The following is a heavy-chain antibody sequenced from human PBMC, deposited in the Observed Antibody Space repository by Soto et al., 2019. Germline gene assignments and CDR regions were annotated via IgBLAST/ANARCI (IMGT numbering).Heavy chain of an antibody. CDR3: AKDYYDSSGYYYVYAFDI. V-gene: IGHV3-23*01. J-gene: IGHJ3*02. Sequence: EVQLLESGGGLVQPGGSLRLSCAASGFTFSSYAMSWVRQATGKGLEWVSAISGSGGSTYYADSVKGRFTISRDNSKNTLYLQMNSLRAEDTAVYYCAKDYYDSSGYYYVYAFDIWGQGTMVTVSS. D-gene: IGHD3-22*01. CDR2: ISGSGGST. CDR1: GFTFSSYA.